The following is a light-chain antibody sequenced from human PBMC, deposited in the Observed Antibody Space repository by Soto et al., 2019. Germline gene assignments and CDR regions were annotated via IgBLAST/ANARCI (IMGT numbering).Light chain of an antibody. V-gene: IGKV1-6*01. CDR3: LQDHNYFWT. Sequence: AVQMTQSPSSLSASVGDRVTITCRASQDIRNYLGWYQQKPEKAPKLLIYGASSLQSGVPSRFAGSGSGTDFTLTISSLQPEDSASYFCLQDHNYFWTFGQGTKVDIK. CDR2: GAS. J-gene: IGKJ1*01. CDR1: QDIRNY.